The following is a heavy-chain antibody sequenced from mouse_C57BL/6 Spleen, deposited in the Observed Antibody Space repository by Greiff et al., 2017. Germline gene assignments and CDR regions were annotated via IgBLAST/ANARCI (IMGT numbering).Heavy chain of an antibody. D-gene: IGHD1-1*01. Sequence: QVQLQQPGAELVKPGASVKMSCKASGYTFTSYWITWVKQRPGQGLEWIGDIYPGSGSTNYNEKFKSKATLTVDTSSSTAYMQLSSLTSEDSAVYYCARALTTVVAYDAMDDWGQGTSVTVSS. V-gene: IGHV1-55*01. CDR2: IYPGSGST. J-gene: IGHJ4*01. CDR1: GYTFTSYW. CDR3: ARALTTVVAYDAMDD.